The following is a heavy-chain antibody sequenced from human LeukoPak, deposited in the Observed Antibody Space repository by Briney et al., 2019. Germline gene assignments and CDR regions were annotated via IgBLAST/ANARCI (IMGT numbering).Heavy chain of an antibody. J-gene: IGHJ4*02. D-gene: IGHD5-18*01. CDR1: AFTFSSYG. CDR3: AKALIPRDTAMVKGY. V-gene: IGHV3-33*06. Sequence: GESLKISCAASAFTFSSYGMHWFRQAPGQGLEWVAVIWYDGTNKYYADSVMGRFTVSRDYSKNTLYLQMNSLRAEDTAVYYCAKALIPRDTAMVKGYWGQGTLVTVAS. CDR2: IWYDGTNK.